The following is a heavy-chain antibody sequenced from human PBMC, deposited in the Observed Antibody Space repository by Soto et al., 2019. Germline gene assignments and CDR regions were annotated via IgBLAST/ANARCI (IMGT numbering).Heavy chain of an antibody. CDR2: FYYSGSH. J-gene: IGHJ5*02. V-gene: IGHV4-31*03. CDR1: GGSISTGGYY. CDR3: ARSVFP. Sequence: QVQLQESGPGLVKPSQTLSLTCTVSGGSISTGGYYWNWIRQHPGKGLEWIGYFYYSGSHYSNPSLKSRVTISVNTAKNQFSLKLSSVTAAVTAVYYCARSVFPWGQGTLVTGSS.